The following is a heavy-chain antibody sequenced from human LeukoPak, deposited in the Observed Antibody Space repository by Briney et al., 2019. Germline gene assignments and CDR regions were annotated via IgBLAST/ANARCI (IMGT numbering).Heavy chain of an antibody. J-gene: IGHJ5*02. V-gene: IGHV4-4*07. CDR1: GGSISSYY. Sequence: SETLSLTCTVSGGSISSYYWSWIRQPAGKGLEWIGRIYTSGSTNYNPSLKSRVTISVDTSKNQFSLKLSSVTAADTAVYYCARAPRYCSSTSCYWLDPWGQGTLVTVSS. CDR2: IYTSGST. D-gene: IGHD2-2*01. CDR3: ARAPRYCSSTSCYWLDP.